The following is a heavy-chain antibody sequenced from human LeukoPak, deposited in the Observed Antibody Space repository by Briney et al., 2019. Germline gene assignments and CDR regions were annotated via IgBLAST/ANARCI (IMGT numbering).Heavy chain of an antibody. D-gene: IGHD3-10*01. CDR1: GFTFSSYW. V-gene: IGHV3-7*01. J-gene: IGHJ4*02. CDR2: IKQDGSEK. CDR3: ARVQITMVRGVIILTGGFDY. Sequence: GGSLRLSCAASGFTFSSYWMSWVRQAPGKGLEWVANIKQDGSEKYYVDSVKGRFTISRDNAKNSLYLQMNSLRAEDTAVYYCARVQITMVRGVIILTGGFDYWGQGTLVTVSS.